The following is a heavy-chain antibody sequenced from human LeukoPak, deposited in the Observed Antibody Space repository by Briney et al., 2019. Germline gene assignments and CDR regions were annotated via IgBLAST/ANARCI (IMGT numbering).Heavy chain of an antibody. J-gene: IGHJ4*02. CDR2: SYYSGST. D-gene: IGHD5-18*01. Sequence: PSETLSLTCTVSGASISSYYWSWIRPPPREGLGWVGYSYYSGSTNHNPSLKRRVTISVDTSKNQSSLTLSSVTAADTAVFFCARRRGYGFGIDYWGQGTLVTVSS. CDR1: GASISSYY. V-gene: IGHV4-59*08. CDR3: ARRRGYGFGIDY.